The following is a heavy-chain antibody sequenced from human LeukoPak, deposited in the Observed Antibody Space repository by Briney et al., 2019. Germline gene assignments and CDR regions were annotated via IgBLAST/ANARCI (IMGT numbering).Heavy chain of an antibody. V-gene: IGHV3-48*03. D-gene: IGHD3-10*01. CDR1: GFTFSSYE. CDR3: ARKGGSGSYPDY. Sequence: PGGSLRLSCAASGFTFSSYEMNWVRQAPGKGLEWVPYISSSGSTIYYADSVKGRFTISRDNAKNSLYLQMNSLRAEDTAVYYCARKGGSGSYPDYWGQGTLVTVSS. CDR2: ISSSGSTI. J-gene: IGHJ4*02.